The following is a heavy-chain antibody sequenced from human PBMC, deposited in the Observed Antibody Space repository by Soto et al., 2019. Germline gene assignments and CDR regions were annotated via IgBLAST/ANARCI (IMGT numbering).Heavy chain of an antibody. V-gene: IGHV4-61*01. CDR2: IYYSGST. J-gene: IGHJ4*02. Sequence: SETLSLTCTVSGGSVSSGSYYWSWIRQPPGKGLEWIGYIYYSGSTNYNPSLKSRVTISVDTSKNQFSLKLSSVTAADTAVYYCARYFCYYDRSGYYCPFDYWGQGTLVTVSS. CDR1: GGSVSSGSYY. D-gene: IGHD3-22*01. CDR3: ARYFCYYDRSGYYCPFDY.